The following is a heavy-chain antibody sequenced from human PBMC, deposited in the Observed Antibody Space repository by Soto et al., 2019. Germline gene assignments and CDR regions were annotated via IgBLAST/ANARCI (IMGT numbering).Heavy chain of an antibody. CDR2: INSDGSST. D-gene: IGHD2-15*01. CDR3: VRTSLVVAAATREDY. J-gene: IGHJ4*02. V-gene: IGHV3-74*01. Sequence: EVQLVESGGGLVQPGGSLRLSCAASGFTFSSYWMHWVRQAPGKGLVWVSRINSDGSSTSYADSVKGRFTISRDNARNTLDLQRHSLRAEDTAVYYCVRTSLVVAAATREDYWGQGTLVSVSS. CDR1: GFTFSSYW.